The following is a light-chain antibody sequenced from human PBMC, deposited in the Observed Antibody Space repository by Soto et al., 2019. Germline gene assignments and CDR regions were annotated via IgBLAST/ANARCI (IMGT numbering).Light chain of an antibody. J-gene: IGKJ4*01. CDR2: QAS. CDR1: QTITRS. Sequence: DIQMTQSPSTLSTSIGDRVTITCRASQTITRSLAWYQQKPGKAPKLLIYQASTLESGVPSRFSGSGSGTEFSLTISSLQPDDFATYYCQQFKNYPLTFGGGTKVDIK. V-gene: IGKV1-5*03. CDR3: QQFKNYPLT.